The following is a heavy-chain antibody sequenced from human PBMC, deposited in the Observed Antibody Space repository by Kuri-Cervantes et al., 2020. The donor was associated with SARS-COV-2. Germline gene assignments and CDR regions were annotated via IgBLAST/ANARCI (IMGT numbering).Heavy chain of an antibody. V-gene: IGHV3-11*03. Sequence: GESLKISCAASGFTFSDYYMSWIRQAPGKGLEWVSYISSSSSYTNYADSVKGRFTISRDNAKNSLYLQMNSLRAEDTAVYYCASFGSGWYDDAFDIWGQGTMVTVSS. CDR3: ASFGSGWYDDAFDI. CDR1: GFTFSDYY. J-gene: IGHJ3*02. CDR2: ISSSSSYT. D-gene: IGHD6-19*01.